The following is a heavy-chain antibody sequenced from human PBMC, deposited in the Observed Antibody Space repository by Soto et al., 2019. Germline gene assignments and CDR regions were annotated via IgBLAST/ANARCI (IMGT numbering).Heavy chain of an antibody. D-gene: IGHD3-3*01. V-gene: IGHV4-39*01. CDR1: GGSISSSSYY. J-gene: IGHJ4*02. CDR3: ARTDFWSGYYNGGFGY. CDR2: IYYSGST. Sequence: SETLSLTCPVSGGSISSSSYYWGWIRQPPGKGLEWIGSIYYSGSTYYNPSLKSRVTISVDTSKNQFSLKLSSVTAADTAVYYCARTDFWSGYYNGGFGYWGQGTLVTVSS.